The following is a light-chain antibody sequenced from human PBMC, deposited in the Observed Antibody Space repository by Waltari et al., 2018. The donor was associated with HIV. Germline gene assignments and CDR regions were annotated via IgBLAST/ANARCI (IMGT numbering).Light chain of an antibody. Sequence: LTQSPGTLSLSPGERATLFCRASQPVGAYISWYQHKPGQAPRLLIYETSNRATGIPGRFKGSGSGTDFTLTISNLEPEDFALYYCHQYSIWPLTFGPGTTLDFK. CDR3: HQYSIWPLT. J-gene: IGKJ3*01. CDR2: ETS. V-gene: IGKV3-11*01. CDR1: QPVGAY.